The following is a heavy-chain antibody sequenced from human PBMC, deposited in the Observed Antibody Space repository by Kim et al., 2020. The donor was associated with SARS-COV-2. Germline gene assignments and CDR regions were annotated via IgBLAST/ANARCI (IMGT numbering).Heavy chain of an antibody. Sequence: GGSLRLSCAASGFTFSSFAMPWVRQAPGKGLEWVSILSDGGGDTFYADSVKGRFTISRDNSKNTLYLQMNSLRAEDTAVYYCAKKGIPVRGQWYFDPWGRGTLVTVSS. J-gene: IGHJ2*01. D-gene: IGHD6-19*01. CDR2: LSDGGGDT. CDR1: GFTFSSFA. V-gene: IGHV3-23*01. CDR3: AKKGIPVRGQWYFDP.